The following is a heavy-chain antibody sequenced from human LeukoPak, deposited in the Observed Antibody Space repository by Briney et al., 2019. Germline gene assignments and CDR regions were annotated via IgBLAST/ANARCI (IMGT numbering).Heavy chain of an antibody. J-gene: IGHJ5*02. CDR1: GFTFSSNW. Sequence: GGSLRLSCAASGFTFSSNWMSWVRQAAGKGLEWVAIINPDGSTKLYVGSGKGRFTISRDNVQSSLYLEMNSLRDDDTAVYYCARGDSSSGWWFDPWGQGTRVTVSS. CDR3: ARGDSSSGWWFDP. CDR2: INPDGSTK. D-gene: IGHD6-13*01. V-gene: IGHV3-7*01.